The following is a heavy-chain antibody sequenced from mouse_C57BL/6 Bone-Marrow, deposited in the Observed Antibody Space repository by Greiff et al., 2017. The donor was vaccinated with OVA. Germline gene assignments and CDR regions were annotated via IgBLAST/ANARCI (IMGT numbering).Heavy chain of an antibody. CDR1: GYTFTSYG. Sequence: VQLVESGAELARPGASVKLSCKASGYTFTSYGISWVKQRTGQGLEWIGEIYPRSGNTYYNEQFKGKATLTADKSSSTAYMELRSLTSEDSAVSVCARRPHYYDISSWFAYWGQGTLVTVSA. D-gene: IGHD1-1*01. CDR2: IYPRSGNT. J-gene: IGHJ3*01. V-gene: IGHV1-81*01. CDR3: ARRPHYYDISSWFAY.